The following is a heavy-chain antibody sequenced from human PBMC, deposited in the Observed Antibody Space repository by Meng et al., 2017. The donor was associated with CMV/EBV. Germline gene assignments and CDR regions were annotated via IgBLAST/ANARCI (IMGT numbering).Heavy chain of an antibody. CDR1: GFTFSRYA. J-gene: IGHJ4*02. Sequence: SGFTFSRYAMSWVRQAPGKGLEWVSAISGSGGSTYYADSVKGRFTISRDNSKNTLYLQMNSLRAEDTAVYYCAKVGGYCSSTSCSDYWGQGTLVTVSS. V-gene: IGHV3-23*01. CDR3: AKVGGYCSSTSCSDY. CDR2: ISGSGGST. D-gene: IGHD2-2*01.